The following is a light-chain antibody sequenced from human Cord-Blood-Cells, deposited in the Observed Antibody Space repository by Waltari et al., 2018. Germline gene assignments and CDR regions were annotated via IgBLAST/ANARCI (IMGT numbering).Light chain of an antibody. CDR2: DVS. V-gene: IGLV2-14*01. Sequence: QSALTQPASVSGSPGQSITISCTGTSSDVGGYNYVSWYQQHPGKAPELMIYDVSNRPSGVSNRCSGSKSGNTASLTISGLQADDEADYYCSSYTSSSNYVFGTGTKVTGL. J-gene: IGLJ1*01. CDR1: SSDVGGYNY. CDR3: SSYTSSSNYV.